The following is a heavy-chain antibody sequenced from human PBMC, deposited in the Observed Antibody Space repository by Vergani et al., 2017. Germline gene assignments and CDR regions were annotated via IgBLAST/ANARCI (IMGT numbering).Heavy chain of an antibody. V-gene: IGHV1-69*18. D-gene: IGHD3-22*01. CDR2: IIPIFGTA. CDR1: GGTFSSYA. J-gene: IGHJ3*02. Sequence: QVQLVQSGAEVKKPGSSVKVSCKASGGTFSSYAISWVRQSPGQGLEWMGRIIPIFGTANYAQKFQGRVTITADESTSTAYMGLSSLRSEDTAVYYCAGRTDYYDSSGYYPHAFDIWGQGTMVTVSS. CDR3: AGRTDYYDSSGYYPHAFDI.